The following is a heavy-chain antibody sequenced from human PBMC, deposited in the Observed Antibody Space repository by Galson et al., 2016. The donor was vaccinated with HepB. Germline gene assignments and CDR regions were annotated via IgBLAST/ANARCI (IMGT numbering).Heavy chain of an antibody. Sequence: SVKVSCKASGGTFSSYAISWVRQAPGQGLEWMGGVIPTFGTPKYAQKFQGRVTITADESTSTVYMELSRLRSEDTAIYYCAGFLVGAVKASFDYWGQGSLITVSS. V-gene: IGHV1-69*13. CDR2: VIPTFGTP. D-gene: IGHD1-26*01. CDR3: AGFLVGAVKASFDY. J-gene: IGHJ4*02. CDR1: GGTFSSYA.